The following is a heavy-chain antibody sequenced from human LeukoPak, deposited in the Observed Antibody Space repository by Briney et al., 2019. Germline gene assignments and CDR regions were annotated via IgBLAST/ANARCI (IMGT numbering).Heavy chain of an antibody. CDR2: IWYDGSNK. CDR3: ARDRGYSGYGTFDY. J-gene: IGHJ4*02. V-gene: IGHV3-33*01. CDR1: GFTFSSYG. Sequence: GGSLRLSCAASGFTFSSYGMHWVRQAPGKGLEWVAVIWYDGSNKYYADSVKGRFTISRDNSKNTPYLQMNSLRAEDTAVNYCARDRGYSGYGTFDYWGQGTLVTVSS. D-gene: IGHD5-12*01.